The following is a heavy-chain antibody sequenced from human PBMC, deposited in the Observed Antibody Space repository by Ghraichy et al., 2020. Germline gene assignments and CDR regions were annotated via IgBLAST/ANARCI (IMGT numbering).Heavy chain of an antibody. Sequence: GGSLRLSCAASGFTFSSYGMHWVRQSPGKGLEWVAVIWYDGSNKYYADSVKGRFTISRDNSKNTLYLQMNSLRAEDTAVYYCARTRRLQWGSSSWFDYWGQGTLVTVSS. CDR1: GFTFSSYG. CDR3: ARTRRLQWGSSSWFDY. CDR2: IWYDGSNK. J-gene: IGHJ4*02. D-gene: IGHD6-13*01. V-gene: IGHV3-33*01.